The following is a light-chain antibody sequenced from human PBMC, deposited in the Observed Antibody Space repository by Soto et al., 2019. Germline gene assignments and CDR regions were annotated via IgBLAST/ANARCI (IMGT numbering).Light chain of an antibody. J-gene: IGKJ5*01. CDR3: MQARQGVT. Sequence: DIMMTQSPLILPVTPGEPASISCRSSQSLLYNNTYNYLDWYLQKPGQSPQLLIYLGSNRATGVPDRFSGSGTDTDFTLKVSRLEAEDVGPYYCMQARQGVTFGQGTRLEIQ. V-gene: IGKV2-28*01. CDR1: QSLLYNNTYNY. CDR2: LGS.